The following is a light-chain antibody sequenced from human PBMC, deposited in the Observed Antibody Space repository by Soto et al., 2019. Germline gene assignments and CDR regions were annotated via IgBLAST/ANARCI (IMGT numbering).Light chain of an antibody. V-gene: IGKV1-5*03. J-gene: IGKJ3*01. CDR3: QHYSSYPFT. Sequence: DSQMTQSPSTLSASVGDRVSITCRASQSISSWLAWYQQKPGRAPKLLIYKASILESGVPSRFCGSGSGTEFTLTISSLQPDDFATYYCQHYSSYPFTFGPGTKLDVK. CDR1: QSISSW. CDR2: KAS.